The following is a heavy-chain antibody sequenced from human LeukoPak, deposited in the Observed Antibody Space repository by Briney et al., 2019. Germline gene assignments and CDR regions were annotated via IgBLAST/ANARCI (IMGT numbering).Heavy chain of an antibody. D-gene: IGHD3-10*01. J-gene: IGHJ4*02. CDR2: ISAYYGNK. CDR1: GFTFINSR. V-gene: IGHV1-18*01. CDR3: ARLGGGSNYYFDF. Sequence: ASVKVSCKSSGFTFINSRITWVRRAPGQGREWLGWISAYYGNKHDVENFEGRVTMTRDTSTNTAYMELRRLTPDDTAVYYCARLGGGSNYYFDFWGQGTLVTVSP.